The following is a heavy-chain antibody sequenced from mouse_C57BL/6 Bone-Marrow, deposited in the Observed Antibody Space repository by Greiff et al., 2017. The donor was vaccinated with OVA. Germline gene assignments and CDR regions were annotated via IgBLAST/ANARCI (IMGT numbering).Heavy chain of an antibody. V-gene: IGHV1-52*01. CDR2: IDPSDSET. D-gene: IGHD1-1*01. Sequence: VQLQQPGAELVRPGSSVKLSCKASGYTFTSYWMHWVKQRPIQGLEWIGNIDPSDSETHYNQKFKDKATLTVDKSSSTAYMQLSSLTSEDSAVYYCARWDYYGSQFAYWGQGTLVTVSA. CDR3: ARWDYYGSQFAY. J-gene: IGHJ3*01. CDR1: GYTFTSYW.